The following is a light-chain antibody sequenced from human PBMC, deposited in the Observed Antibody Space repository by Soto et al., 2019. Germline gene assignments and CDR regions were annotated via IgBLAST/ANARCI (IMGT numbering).Light chain of an antibody. CDR1: QNISRY. CDR2: DVS. Sequence: IVLTQSQATLSWSPGKRATLSCRASQNISRYLIGYQPPPGQAPRLLSDDVSNRDTGIPARFSGSGSGTDLTLTISSLEPEDFAVYYCQQRSNWPRTFGQGTKVDNK. CDR3: QQRSNWPRT. V-gene: IGKV3-11*01. J-gene: IGKJ1*01.